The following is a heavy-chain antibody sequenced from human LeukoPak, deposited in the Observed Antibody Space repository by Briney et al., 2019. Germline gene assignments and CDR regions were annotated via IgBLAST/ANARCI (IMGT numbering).Heavy chain of an antibody. D-gene: IGHD3-16*02. Sequence: SETLSLTCTVSGGSISSYYWSWIRQPPGKGLEWIGYIYYSGSTNYNPSLKSRVTISVDTSKNQFSLKLSSVTAADTAVYYCARDLEGYDFVWGSYRPSNWFDPWGQGTLVTVSS. CDR2: IYYSGST. CDR3: ARDLEGYDFVWGSYRPSNWFDP. V-gene: IGHV4-59*01. J-gene: IGHJ5*02. CDR1: GGSISSYY.